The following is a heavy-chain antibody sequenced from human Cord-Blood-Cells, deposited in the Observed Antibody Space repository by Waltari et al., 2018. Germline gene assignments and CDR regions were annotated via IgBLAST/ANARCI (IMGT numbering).Heavy chain of an antibody. V-gene: IGHV4-34*01. CDR3: ARVPDSSSWYHWFDP. CDR2: INHSGST. D-gene: IGHD6-13*01. J-gene: IGHJ5*02. CDR1: GGSFRGFY. Sequence: QVQLQQWRAGLLKPSETLSLPSAVYGGSFRGFYWSWLRKPPGKGLEWIGEINHSGSTNYNPSLKSRVTISVDTSKNQFSLKLSSVTAADTAVYYCARVPDSSSWYHWFDPWGQGTLVTVSS.